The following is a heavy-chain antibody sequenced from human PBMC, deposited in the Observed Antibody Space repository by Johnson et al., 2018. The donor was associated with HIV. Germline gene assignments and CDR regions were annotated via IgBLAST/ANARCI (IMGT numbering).Heavy chain of an antibody. CDR2: IRYDGSDK. V-gene: IGHV3-30*02. J-gene: IGHJ3*02. Sequence: QVHLVESGGGVVQPGGSLGLSCAASGFTFSNYGMHWVRQAPGKGLEWVAFIRYDGSDKYYEDSVKGRFTVSRDNSKNTLYLQMNGLGPEDTAVYYCAKDGRDDLRAFDIWGQGTMVTVSS. CDR3: AKDGRDDLRAFDI. D-gene: IGHD5-24*01. CDR1: GFTFSNYG.